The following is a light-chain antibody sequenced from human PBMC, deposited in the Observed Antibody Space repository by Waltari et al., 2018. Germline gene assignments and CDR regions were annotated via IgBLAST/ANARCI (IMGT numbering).Light chain of an antibody. J-gene: IGKJ4*01. Sequence: DIQLTQSPSTLPASVGDRVTIPCRASQSVSNWLAWYQQKPGKAPKLLIYRASILESGVPSRFSGSGSGTEFTLTISSLQPEDFATYFCQHYNSYPLTFGGGTKVDI. CDR1: QSVSNW. CDR3: QHYNSYPLT. V-gene: IGKV1-5*03. CDR2: RAS.